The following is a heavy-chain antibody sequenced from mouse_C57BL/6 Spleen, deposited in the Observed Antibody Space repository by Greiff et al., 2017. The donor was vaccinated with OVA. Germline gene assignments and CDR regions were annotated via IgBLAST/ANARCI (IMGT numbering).Heavy chain of an antibody. CDR3: ARSDGYYVFFAY. CDR1: GYTFTSYW. Sequence: VQLQQPGAELVKPGASVKLSCKASGYTFTSYWMHWVKQRPGRGLEWIGRIDPNSGGTKYNKKFKSKATLTVDKPSSTAYMQLSSLTSEDSAVYYCARSDGYYVFFAYWGQGTLVTVSA. CDR2: IDPNSGGT. J-gene: IGHJ3*01. V-gene: IGHV1-72*01. D-gene: IGHD2-3*01.